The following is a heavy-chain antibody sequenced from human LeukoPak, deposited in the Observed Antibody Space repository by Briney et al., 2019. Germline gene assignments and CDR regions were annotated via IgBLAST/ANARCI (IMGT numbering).Heavy chain of an antibody. Sequence: ASVKVSCKASGYTFTSYGISWVRQAPGQGLEWMGWISAYNGNTNYAQKLQGRVTMTTDTSTSTAYMELRSLRSDDTAVYYCARGRSNYDFWSGYYYYYGMDVWGQGTTVTVSS. D-gene: IGHD3-3*01. CDR3: ARGRSNYDFWSGYYYYYGMDV. CDR2: ISAYNGNT. J-gene: IGHJ6*02. V-gene: IGHV1-18*01. CDR1: GYTFTSYG.